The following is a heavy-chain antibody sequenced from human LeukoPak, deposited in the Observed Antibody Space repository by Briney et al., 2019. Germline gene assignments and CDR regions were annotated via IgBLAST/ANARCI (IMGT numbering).Heavy chain of an antibody. CDR2: IYYTGSS. CDR3: ARMVGQLIEYYFDY. Sequence: GSLRLSCAASGFTFSSFGMSWVRQPPGKGLEWIGSIYYTGSSNYNPSLESRVTMSIDTSNNQLSLKLKSVTAADTAVYYCARMVGQLIEYYFDYWGRGTLVTVSS. D-gene: IGHD1/OR15-1a*01. CDR1: GFTFSSFG. V-gene: IGHV4-59*01. J-gene: IGHJ4*01.